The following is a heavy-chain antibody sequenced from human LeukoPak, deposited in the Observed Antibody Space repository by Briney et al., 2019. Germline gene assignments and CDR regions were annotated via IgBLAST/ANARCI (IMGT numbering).Heavy chain of an antibody. CDR1: GYTFTSYG. J-gene: IGHJ5*02. CDR3: ARRGYDFWSGYHSSSTNWFDP. D-gene: IGHD3-3*01. CDR2: ISAYNGNT. V-gene: IGHV1-18*01. Sequence: ASVKVSCKASGYTFTSYGISWVRQAPGQGLEWMGWISAYNGNTNYAQKLQGRVTMTTDTSTSTAYMELRSLRSDDTAVYYCARRGYDFWSGYHSSSTNWFDPWGQGTLVTVSS.